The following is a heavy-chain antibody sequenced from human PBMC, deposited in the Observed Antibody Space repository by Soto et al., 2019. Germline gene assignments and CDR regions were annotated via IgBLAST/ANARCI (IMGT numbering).Heavy chain of an antibody. CDR2: LSWNGVTI. D-gene: IGHD3-22*01. J-gene: IGHJ6*04. V-gene: IGHV3-9*01. CDR3: AASRAYDSSDYSGFHYGMDV. Sequence: EVQLVESGGGVVQPGRSLRLSFAASGFTFDDYAMHWVRQVPGKGLQWVSGLSWNGVTIGYAASVKGRFTISRDNAKKSLDLQMNGVRPDDTALYYCAASRAYDSSDYSGFHYGMDVGGIGTTVTVSP. CDR1: GFTFDDYA.